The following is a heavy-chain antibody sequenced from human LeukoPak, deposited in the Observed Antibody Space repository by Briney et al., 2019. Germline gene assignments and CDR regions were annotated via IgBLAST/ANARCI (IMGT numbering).Heavy chain of an antibody. Sequence: GASVKVSCKASGYTFTDHYIHWVRQAPGQGLEWMGWISAYNGNTHNAQKLQGRVTMTTDTSTSTAYMELRSLRSDDTAVYYCARDFDDSSQGYYFDYWGQGTLVTVSS. CDR3: ARDFDDSSQGYYFDY. J-gene: IGHJ4*02. CDR2: ISAYNGNT. CDR1: GYTFTDHY. V-gene: IGHV1-18*04. D-gene: IGHD3-22*01.